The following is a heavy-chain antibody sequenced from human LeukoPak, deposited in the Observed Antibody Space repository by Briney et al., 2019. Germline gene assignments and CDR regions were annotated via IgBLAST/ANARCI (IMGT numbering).Heavy chain of an antibody. V-gene: IGHV4-59*08. D-gene: IGHD1-26*01. J-gene: IGHJ4*02. Sequence: PSETLSLTCTVSGGSISSYYWSWIRQPPGKGLEWIGYIYYSGSTNYNPSLKSRVTISVDTSKNQFSLKLSSVTAADTAVYYCAAQDSRTGPVPPNSVFDYWGQGTLVTVSS. CDR3: AAQDSRTGPVPPNSVFDY. CDR2: IYYSGST. CDR1: GGSISSYY.